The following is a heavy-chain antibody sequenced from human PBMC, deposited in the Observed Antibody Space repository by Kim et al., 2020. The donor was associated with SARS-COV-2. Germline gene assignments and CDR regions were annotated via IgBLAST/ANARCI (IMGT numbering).Heavy chain of an antibody. J-gene: IGHJ4*02. V-gene: IGHV3-23*01. Sequence: GGSLRLSCAASGFTFSSYAMSWVRQAPGKGLEWVSGISGSGGSTHYADSVKGRFIISRDISKNTLYLQMNSLRAEDTAVYYCARNRDIVIVPDDYFDYWGQGTLVTVSS. CDR3: ARNRDIVIVPDDYFDY. CDR2: ISGSGGST. D-gene: IGHD2-2*01. CDR1: GFTFSSYA.